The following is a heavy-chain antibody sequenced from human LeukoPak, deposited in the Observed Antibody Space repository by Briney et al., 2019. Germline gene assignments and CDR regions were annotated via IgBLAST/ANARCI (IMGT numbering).Heavy chain of an antibody. CDR1: GFTFSSYA. CDR3: AREEVRFLEWLSGTNSGHFDL. V-gene: IGHV3-30*01. Sequence: GGSLRLSCAASGFTFSSYAMHWVRQAPGKGLEWVAVISYDGSNKYYADSVKGRFTISRDNSKNTLYLQMNSLRAEDTAVYYCAREEVRFLEWLSGTNSGHFDLWGRGTLVTVSS. J-gene: IGHJ2*01. D-gene: IGHD3-3*01. CDR2: ISYDGSNK.